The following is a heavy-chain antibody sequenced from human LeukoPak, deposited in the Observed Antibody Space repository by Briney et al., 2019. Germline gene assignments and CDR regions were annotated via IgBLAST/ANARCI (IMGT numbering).Heavy chain of an antibody. Sequence: ALVKVSCKASEGPFNHYATNSVRQAPGHGLGWLGGIIPIFGSLNYAQKFQGRVTITADESTTTDYMELSSMRPEDTAVYYYARVTHTEPSTWFDPWGQGTLVTVSS. CDR3: ARVTHTEPSTWFDP. V-gene: IGHV1-69*13. CDR2: IIPIFGSL. J-gene: IGHJ5*02. CDR1: EGPFNHYA. D-gene: IGHD5-18*01.